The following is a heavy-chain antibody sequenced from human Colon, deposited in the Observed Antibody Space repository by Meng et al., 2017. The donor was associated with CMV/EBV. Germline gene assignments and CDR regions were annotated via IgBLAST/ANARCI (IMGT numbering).Heavy chain of an antibody. Sequence: VPLLGFGGWLVGPGGSRTLSCAASGFIFNDYAISWVRQAPGKGLEWVAGSTSTTTYLADSVKGRFTVSRDNSRNTVHLQMNSLRTEDTALFYCAKERGWGAEYFHHWGQGTLVTVSS. V-gene: IGHV3-23*01. CDR1: GFIFNDYA. D-gene: IGHD3-16*01. CDR3: AKERGWGAEYFHH. J-gene: IGHJ1*01. CDR2: STSTTT.